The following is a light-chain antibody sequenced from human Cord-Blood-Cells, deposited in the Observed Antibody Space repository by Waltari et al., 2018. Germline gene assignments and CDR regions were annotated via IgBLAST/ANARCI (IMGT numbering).Light chain of an antibody. J-gene: IGLJ3*02. CDR2: EGS. CDR1: RSDVGSYNL. CDR3: CSYAGSSTS. Sequence: QSALTQPASVSGSPGQSITISCTGTRSDVGSYNLVSWYQQHPSKAPKLMIYEGSKRPSGVSNRFSGYKSGNTASLTISGLQAEDEADYYCCSYAGSSTSFGGGTKLTVL. V-gene: IGLV2-23*01.